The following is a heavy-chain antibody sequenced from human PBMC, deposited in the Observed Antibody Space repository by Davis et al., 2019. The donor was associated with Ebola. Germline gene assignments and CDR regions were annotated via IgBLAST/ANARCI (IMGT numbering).Heavy chain of an antibody. Sequence: PGGSLRLSCAASRFAFNTYSMHWVRQAPGKGLEWVALIRFDGTSEYYADSVKGRFTISRDNSKNTLYLQLNSLKSEDTALYYCARDRVGMGRYFDYWGQGTLVTVSS. J-gene: IGHJ4*02. D-gene: IGHD1-26*01. V-gene: IGHV3-30*02. CDR1: RFAFNTYS. CDR2: IRFDGTSE. CDR3: ARDRVGMGRYFDY.